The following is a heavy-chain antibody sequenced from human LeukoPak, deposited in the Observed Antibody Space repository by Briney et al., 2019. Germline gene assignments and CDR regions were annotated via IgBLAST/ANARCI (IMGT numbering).Heavy chain of an antibody. J-gene: IGHJ4*02. D-gene: IGHD3-22*01. CDR3: ARGQYDSSGYAFDY. Sequence: ASVKVSCKASGYTFTSYDINWVRQATGQGLGWMGWMNPNSGNTGYAQKFQGRVTMTRNTSISTAHMELSSLRSEDTAVYYCARGQYDSSGYAFDYWGQGTLVTVSS. V-gene: IGHV1-8*01. CDR2: MNPNSGNT. CDR1: GYTFTSYD.